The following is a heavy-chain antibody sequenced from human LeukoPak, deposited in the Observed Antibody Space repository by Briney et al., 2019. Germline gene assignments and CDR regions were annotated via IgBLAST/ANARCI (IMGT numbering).Heavy chain of an antibody. CDR2: ISSSGSYI. V-gene: IGHV3-21*01. CDR1: GFTFSSYS. D-gene: IGHD3-9*01. J-gene: IGHJ4*02. Sequence: GGSLRLSCAASGFTFSSYSMNWVRQAPGKGLEWVSSISSSGSYIYYADSVKGRLTISRDNAKNSLYLQMNSLRAEDTAVYYCARKGRFEDYWGQGTLVTVSS. CDR3: ARKGRFEDY.